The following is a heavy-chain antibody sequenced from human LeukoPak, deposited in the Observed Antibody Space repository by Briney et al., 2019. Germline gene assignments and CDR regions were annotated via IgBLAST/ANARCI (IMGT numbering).Heavy chain of an antibody. D-gene: IGHD5-18*01. V-gene: IGHV4-31*03. CDR3: ARRGGYSYGNNWFDP. CDR1: GGSISSGGYY. Sequence: NPSETLSLTCTVSGGSISSGGYYWSWIRQHPGKGLEWIGYIYYSGSTYYNPSLKSRVTISVDTSKNQFSLKLSSVTAADTAVYYCARRGGYSYGNNWFDPWGQGTLVTVSS. CDR2: IYYSGST. J-gene: IGHJ5*02.